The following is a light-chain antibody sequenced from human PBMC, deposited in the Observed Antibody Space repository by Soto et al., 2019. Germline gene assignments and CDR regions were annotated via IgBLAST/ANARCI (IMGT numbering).Light chain of an antibody. V-gene: IGKV1-6*01. CDR1: QGIRTE. J-gene: IGKJ1*01. CDR3: LQDYSYPRT. Sequence: AIQMTQSPSSLFTSVGDRVTITCRSSQGIRTELAWYQQKPGKAPKLLIYGASSLQSEVPSRFSGSGSGTDFTLTISSLQPEDFATYYCLQDYSYPRTFGQGTKVDIK. CDR2: GAS.